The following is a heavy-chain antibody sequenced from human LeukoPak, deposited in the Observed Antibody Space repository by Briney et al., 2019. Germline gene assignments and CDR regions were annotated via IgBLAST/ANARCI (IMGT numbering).Heavy chain of an antibody. CDR3: ARGPVMMREVSYDY. CDR2: INPNNGDT. D-gene: IGHD3-16*01. CDR1: GYSFSGYN. V-gene: IGHV1-2*06. Sequence: GASVTVSCKASGYSFSGYNIYWVRQAPGQGLEWMGRINPNNGDTNYEQSFQGRVTMTRDTSTNTAYMELSALTFDDMAIYYCARGPVMMREVSYDYWGQGTLVTVSS. J-gene: IGHJ4*02.